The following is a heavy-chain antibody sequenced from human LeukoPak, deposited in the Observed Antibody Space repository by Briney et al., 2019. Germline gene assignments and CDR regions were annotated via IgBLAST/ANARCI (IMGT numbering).Heavy chain of an antibody. D-gene: IGHD1-1*01. Sequence: ASVKVSCKASGYTFTDYYMHWVRQAPGQGLEWMGWIDPNSGGTNYTQNFQGRVTMTRDTSISTAYMELNRLTSDDTAVYYCARVLSTSTGFRNYYYYMDIWGKGTTVTVSS. CDR1: GYTFTDYY. CDR2: IDPNSGGT. CDR3: ARVLSTSTGFRNYYYYMDI. V-gene: IGHV1-2*02. J-gene: IGHJ6*03.